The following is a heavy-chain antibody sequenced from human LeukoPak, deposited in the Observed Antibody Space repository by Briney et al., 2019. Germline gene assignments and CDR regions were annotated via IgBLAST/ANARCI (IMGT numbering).Heavy chain of an antibody. CDR3: ARPVTGDYAKRYFDL. J-gene: IGHJ2*01. D-gene: IGHD4-17*01. V-gene: IGHV4-34*01. CDR1: GGSFSGYY. Sequence: SETLSLTCAVYGGSFSGYYWSWIRQPPGKGLEWIGEINHSGSTNYNPSLKSRVTISVDTSKNQFSLKLSSVTAADTAVYYCARPVTGDYAKRYFDLWGRGTLVTVSS. CDR2: INHSGST.